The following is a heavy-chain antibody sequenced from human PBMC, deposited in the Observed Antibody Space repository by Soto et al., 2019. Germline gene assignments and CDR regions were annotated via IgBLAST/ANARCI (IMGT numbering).Heavy chain of an antibody. CDR1: GFTFSSYE. V-gene: IGHV3-48*03. Sequence: GGSLRLSCAASGFTFSSYEMNWVRQAPGKGLEWVSYISSGGTTIYYADSVKGRFTISIDNAKNSLDLQMNSLRADDTAIYYCARALDFWSGYLSDWGQGTLVTVSS. J-gene: IGHJ4*02. CDR3: ARALDFWSGYLSD. CDR2: ISSGGTTI. D-gene: IGHD3-3*01.